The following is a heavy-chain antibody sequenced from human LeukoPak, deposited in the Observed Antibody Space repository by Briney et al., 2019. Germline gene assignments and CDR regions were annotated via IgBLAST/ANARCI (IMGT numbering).Heavy chain of an antibody. D-gene: IGHD4-17*01. CDR3: ARVSGYGDHGFDY. J-gene: IGHJ4*02. CDR1: GFTVSSNY. V-gene: IGHV3-53*01. Sequence: PGGSLRLSCVASGFTVSSNYMSWVRQAPGKGLEWVSVIYSGGSTYYADSVKGRFTISRDNSKNTLYLQMNSLRAEDTAVYYCARVSGYGDHGFDYWGQGTLVTVSS. CDR2: IYSGGST.